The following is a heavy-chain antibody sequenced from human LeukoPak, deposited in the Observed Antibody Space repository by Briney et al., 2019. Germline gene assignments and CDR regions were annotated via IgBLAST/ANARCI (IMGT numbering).Heavy chain of an antibody. Sequence: SETLSLTCAVYGGSFSGYYWSWIRQPPGKGVEWIGEINHSGSTNYHPSLKSRATISGDTPKKQFSLKRSCGPAADTAVYYCARYPARRDGYNSRGQPSYYFDYWGQGTLVTVSS. CDR2: INHSGST. D-gene: IGHD5-24*01. CDR1: GGSFSGYY. J-gene: IGHJ4*02. CDR3: ARYPARRDGYNSRGQPSYYFDY. V-gene: IGHV4-34*01.